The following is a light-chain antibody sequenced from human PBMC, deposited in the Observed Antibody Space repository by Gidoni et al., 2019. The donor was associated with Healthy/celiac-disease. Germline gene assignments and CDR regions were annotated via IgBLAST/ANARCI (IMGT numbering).Light chain of an antibody. CDR1: QSVSSN. CDR2: GAS. V-gene: IGKV3-15*01. CDR3: QQYNNWPSMYT. Sequence: ELVMTQSPATLSVSPGERATLSCRASQSVSSNLAWYQQKPGQAPRLLIYGASTRATGIPARFRGSGSGTEFTLTISSLQSEDFAVYYCQQYNNWPSMYTFGQGTKLEIK. J-gene: IGKJ2*01.